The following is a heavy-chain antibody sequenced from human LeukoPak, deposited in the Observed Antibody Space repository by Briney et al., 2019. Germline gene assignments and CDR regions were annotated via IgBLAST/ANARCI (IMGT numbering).Heavy chain of an antibody. CDR1: GFTFDDYT. D-gene: IGHD3-22*01. J-gene: IGHJ3*02. V-gene: IGHV3-9*01. CDR2: ISWNSGSI. CDR3: ARLYYDSSESAFDI. Sequence: GGSLRLSCAASGFTFDDYTMQWVRQAPGKGLEWVSGISWNSGSIGYADSVKGRFTISRDNAKNSLYLQMNSLRAEDTALYYCARLYYDSSESAFDIWGQGTMVTVSS.